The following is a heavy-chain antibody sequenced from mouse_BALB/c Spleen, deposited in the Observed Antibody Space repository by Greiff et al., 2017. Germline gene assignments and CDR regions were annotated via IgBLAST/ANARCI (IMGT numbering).Heavy chain of an antibody. CDR2: IYYSGTI. Sequence: EVKLQESGPSLVKPSQTVSLTCTVTGISITTGNYRWSWIRQFPGNKLEWIGYIYYSGTITYNPSLTSRTTITRDTSKNQFFLEMNSLTAEDTATYYCARDHGNYPDYWGQGTTLTVSS. CDR1: GISITTGNYR. CDR3: ARDHGNYPDY. D-gene: IGHD2-1*01. J-gene: IGHJ2*01. V-gene: IGHV3-5*02.